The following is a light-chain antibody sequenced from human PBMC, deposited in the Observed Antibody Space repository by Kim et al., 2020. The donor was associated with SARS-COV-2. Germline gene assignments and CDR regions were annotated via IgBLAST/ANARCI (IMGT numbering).Light chain of an antibody. CDR2: GKN. V-gene: IGLV3-19*01. J-gene: IGLJ2*01. CDR1: SIGSKS. CDR3: NSRDSSGNHL. Sequence: SYELTQPPSVSVAPGKTARVSCGGNSIGSKSVHWYQQKPGQAPVLVIYGKNNRPSGIPDRFSGSSSGNTASLTITGAQAEDEADYYCNSRDSSGNHLFGGGTQLTVL.